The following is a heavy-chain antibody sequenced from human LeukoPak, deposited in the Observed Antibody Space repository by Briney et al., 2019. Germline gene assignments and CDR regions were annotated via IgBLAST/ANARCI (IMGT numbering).Heavy chain of an antibody. D-gene: IGHD3-22*01. CDR2: ISGRGSSA. CDR1: GFTFSISA. Sequence: GGSLRLSCAGSGFTFSISAMCWVRQPPGKGLEWVSAISGRGSSAYYADSVKGRFTISRDNSKNTLYLRMNSLRAEDTAVYYCARDRAPSGFYLGDFYYWGQGALVTVSS. J-gene: IGHJ4*02. V-gene: IGHV3-23*01. CDR3: ARDRAPSGFYLGDFYY.